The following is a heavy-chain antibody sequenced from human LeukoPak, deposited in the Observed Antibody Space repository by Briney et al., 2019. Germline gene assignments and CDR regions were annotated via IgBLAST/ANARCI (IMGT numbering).Heavy chain of an antibody. D-gene: IGHD5-24*01. CDR1: GGSLSSYY. CDR3: ARDLSLVALEMATIYDAFDI. Sequence: LWTLSLTCMGSGGSLSSYYWSWMRQPAGKGLEWVGRIYTSGSTNYNPSLKSGVPMAVDTYKNQFSLNLSSVTAADTDVHYCARDLSLVALEMATIYDAFDIWGQGTMVTVSS. CDR2: IYTSGST. J-gene: IGHJ3*02. V-gene: IGHV4-4*07.